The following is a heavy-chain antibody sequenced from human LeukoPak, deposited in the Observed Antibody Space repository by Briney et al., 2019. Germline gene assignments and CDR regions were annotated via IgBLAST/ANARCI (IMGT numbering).Heavy chain of an antibody. Sequence: GGSLRLSCADSGFTFSSYGMHWVRQAPGKGLEWVAVISYDGSNKYYADSVKGRFTISRDNSKNTLYLQMNSLRAEDTAVYYCVKDPRPAAWLSSGFDYWGQGTLVTVSS. CDR3: VKDPRPAAWLSSGFDY. CDR1: GFTFSSYG. V-gene: IGHV3-30*18. D-gene: IGHD2-2*01. J-gene: IGHJ4*02. CDR2: ISYDGSNK.